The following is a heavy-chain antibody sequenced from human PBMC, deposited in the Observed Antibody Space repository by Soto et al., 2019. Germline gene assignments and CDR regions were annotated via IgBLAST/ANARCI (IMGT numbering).Heavy chain of an antibody. D-gene: IGHD2-2*01. CDR3: ARATGSNHPFDY. CDR2: IYSGGST. CDR1: GFTVSSNY. Sequence: GGSLRLSCAASGFTVSSNYMSWVRQAPEKGLEWVSAIYSGGSTHYADSVKGRFTISRDNSKNTLYLQMNSLRPEATAVYYCARATGSNHPFDYWGQGTLVTVSS. V-gene: IGHV3-53*01. J-gene: IGHJ4*01.